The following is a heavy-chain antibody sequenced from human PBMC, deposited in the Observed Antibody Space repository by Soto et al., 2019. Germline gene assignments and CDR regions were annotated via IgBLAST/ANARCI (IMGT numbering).Heavy chain of an antibody. D-gene: IGHD1-1*01. Sequence: GVSVKVSCKASGGTFSSYAISWVRQAPGQGLEWMGGIIPIFGTANYAQKFQGRVTITADESTSTAYMELSSLRSEDTAVYYCASVQLERRNAFDIWGQGTMVTVSS. CDR3: ASVQLERRNAFDI. V-gene: IGHV1-69*13. J-gene: IGHJ3*02. CDR1: GGTFSSYA. CDR2: IIPIFGTA.